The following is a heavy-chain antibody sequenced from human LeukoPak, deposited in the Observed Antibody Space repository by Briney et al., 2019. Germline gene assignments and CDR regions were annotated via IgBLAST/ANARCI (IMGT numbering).Heavy chain of an antibody. CDR2: IYYSGST. Sequence: SETLSLTCTVSGGSISSYYWSWIRQPPGKGLEWIGYIYYSGSTNYNPSLKSRVTISVDTSKNQFSLKLSSVTAADTAVYYCARDFGGDGDDGIFDYWGQGTLVTVSS. CDR1: GGSISSYY. CDR3: ARDFGGDGDDGIFDY. V-gene: IGHV4-59*01. D-gene: IGHD3-16*01. J-gene: IGHJ4*02.